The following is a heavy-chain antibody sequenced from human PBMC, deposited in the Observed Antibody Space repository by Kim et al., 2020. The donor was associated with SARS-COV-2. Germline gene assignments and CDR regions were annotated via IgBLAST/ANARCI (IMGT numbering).Heavy chain of an antibody. J-gene: IGHJ4*02. CDR1: GFTFSSYA. CDR3: ARSRRSSSRHVFDY. CDR2: ISYDGSNK. D-gene: IGHD6-13*01. V-gene: IGHV3-30-3*01. Sequence: GGSLRLSCAASGFTFSSYAMHWVRQAPGKGLEWVAVISYDGSNKYYADSVKGRFTISRDNSKNTLYLQMNSLRAEDTAVYYCARSRRSSSRHVFDYWGQGTLVTVSS.